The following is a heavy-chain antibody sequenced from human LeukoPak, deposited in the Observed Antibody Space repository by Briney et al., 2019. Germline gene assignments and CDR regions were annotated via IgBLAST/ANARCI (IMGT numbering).Heavy chain of an antibody. CDR3: AKIRPPGQWGNDY. Sequence: GGSLRLSCAASGFTFSSYAMSWVRQAPGKGLEWVSATSGGGGSTYYADSVKGRFTISRDNSKNTLYLQMNSLRAEDTAVYYCAKIRPPGQWGNDYWGQGTLVTVSS. CDR2: TSGGGGST. J-gene: IGHJ4*02. V-gene: IGHV3-23*01. CDR1: GFTFSSYA. D-gene: IGHD3-16*01.